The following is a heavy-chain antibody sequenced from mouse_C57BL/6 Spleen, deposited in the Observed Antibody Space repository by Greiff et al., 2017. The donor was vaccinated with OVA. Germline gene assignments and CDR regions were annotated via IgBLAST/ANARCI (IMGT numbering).Heavy chain of an antibody. CDR1: GYTFTSYW. J-gene: IGHJ2*01. V-gene: IGHV1-55*01. CDR2: IYPGSGST. D-gene: IGHD5-2*01. CDR3: DREYGYYFDY. Sequence: QVQLQQPGAELVKPGASVKMSCKASGYTFTSYWITWVKQRPGQGLEWIGDIYPGSGSTNYNEKFKGKATLTVDKSSSTAYMQLSSLTSADSAVFDCDREYGYYFDYWGQGTTLTVSS.